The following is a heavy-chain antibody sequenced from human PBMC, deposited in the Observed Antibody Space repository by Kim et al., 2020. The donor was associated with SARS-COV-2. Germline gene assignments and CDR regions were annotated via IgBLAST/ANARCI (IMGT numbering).Heavy chain of an antibody. Sequence: SQTLSLTCAISGDSVSNNSAAWNWIRQSPSRGLEWLGRTYYRSKWYNDYALSVKSRITINPDTSKNQFSLQLNSVTPEDTAVYYCARDRGYCSGGSCYGYGMDVWGQGTTVTVSS. V-gene: IGHV6-1*01. CDR1: GDSVSNNSAA. CDR2: TYYRSKWYN. D-gene: IGHD2-15*01. CDR3: ARDRGYCSGGSCYGYGMDV. J-gene: IGHJ6*02.